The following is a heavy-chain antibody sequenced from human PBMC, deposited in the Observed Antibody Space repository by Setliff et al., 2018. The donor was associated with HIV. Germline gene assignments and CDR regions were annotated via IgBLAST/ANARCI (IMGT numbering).Heavy chain of an antibody. Sequence: LETLSLTCTVSGDSINTHYWSWIRQPPGKGLEWIGCISHSGNTNFNPSLNSRVTISLDTSKNQFSLRLTSLTAADTAIYYCARGHDNKYYYFYYMDVWGKGTTVTVSS. J-gene: IGHJ6*03. CDR3: ARGHDNKYYYFYYMDV. CDR1: GDSINTHY. V-gene: IGHV4-59*11. CDR2: ISHSGNT. D-gene: IGHD3-9*01.